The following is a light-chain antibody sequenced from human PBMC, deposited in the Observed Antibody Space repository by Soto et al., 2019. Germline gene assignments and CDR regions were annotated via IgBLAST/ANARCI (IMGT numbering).Light chain of an antibody. Sequence: SSELTQPPSVSVAPGQTARIPCGGNDIGSKSVHWYRQKPGQAPVLVVYDDSDRPSGIPERISGSNSGNTATLTISRVEAGDEADYFCQVWNSSSDPVVFGGGTKLTVL. CDR1: DIGSKS. CDR3: QVWNSSSDPVV. V-gene: IGLV3-21*02. J-gene: IGLJ2*01. CDR2: DDS.